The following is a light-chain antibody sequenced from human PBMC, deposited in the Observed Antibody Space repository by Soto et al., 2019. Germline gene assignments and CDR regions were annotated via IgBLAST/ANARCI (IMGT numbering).Light chain of an antibody. CDR1: QSVSSSY. CDR2: GAS. V-gene: IGKV3-20*01. CDR3: QQYGSSPYT. Sequence: EIVLTQSPGTLSLSPGAIATLSCRASQSVSSSYLAWYQQKPGQAPRLLIYGASSRATGIPDRFSGSGSGTDFTLTISRLEPEDFAVYYCQQYGSSPYTFGQGPKLEIK. J-gene: IGKJ2*01.